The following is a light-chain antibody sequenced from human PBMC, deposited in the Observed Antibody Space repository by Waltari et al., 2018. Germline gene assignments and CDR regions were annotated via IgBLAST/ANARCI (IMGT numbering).Light chain of an antibody. Sequence: IQLTQSPSSLSASVGDRVTVTCRASQGISIYLAWYQQKPGKAPQHLISAASTLQSGVPSRFSGSGSGADFTLTISSLQPEDFATCSSQQLNSYPRTFGQGTKVESK. CDR3: QQLNSYPRT. CDR2: AAS. V-gene: IGKV1-9*01. CDR1: QGISIY. J-gene: IGKJ1*01.